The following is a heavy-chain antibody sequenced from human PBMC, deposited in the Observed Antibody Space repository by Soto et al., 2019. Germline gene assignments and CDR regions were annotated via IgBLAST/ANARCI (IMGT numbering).Heavy chain of an antibody. J-gene: IGHJ4*02. CDR3: ARNGVAGMDF. Sequence: QVQLVQSGAEVKKPGSSVKVSCTASGDTFTSYAFSWVRQAPGQGLEWMGGIITMFGTPNYAQKFQGRLTITADKSTSTVYMELSGLRSEDTSVYFCARNGVAGMDFWGQGTLVTVSS. V-gene: IGHV1-69*06. CDR1: GDTFTSYA. D-gene: IGHD3-3*01. CDR2: IITMFGTP.